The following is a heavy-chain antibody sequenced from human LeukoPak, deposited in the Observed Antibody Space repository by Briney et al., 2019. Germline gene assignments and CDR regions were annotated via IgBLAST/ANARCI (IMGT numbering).Heavy chain of an antibody. CDR3: ARSYYYDSSGYLEGKFDY. Sequence: GESLKISCQGSGYKFTNYWIGWVRQMPGKGLEWMGIIYPGDSDTRYSPSFHGQVTFSADKSISTAYLQWSSLKASDTAMYYCARSYYYDSSGYLEGKFDYWGQGTLVTVSS. V-gene: IGHV5-51*01. J-gene: IGHJ4*02. D-gene: IGHD3-22*01. CDR2: IYPGDSDT. CDR1: GYKFTNYW.